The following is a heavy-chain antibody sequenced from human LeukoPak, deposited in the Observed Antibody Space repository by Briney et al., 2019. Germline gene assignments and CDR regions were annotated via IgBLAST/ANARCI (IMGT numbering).Heavy chain of an antibody. V-gene: IGHV1-69*02. D-gene: IGHD3-22*01. CDR2: IIPILGIA. Sequence: SVKVSCKASGGTFSSYTISWVRQAPGQGLEWMGRIIPILGIANYAQKFQGRVTITADKSTSTAYMELSSLRSEDTAVYYCASPRGGGGHDSWFDPWGQGTLVTVSS. J-gene: IGHJ5*02. CDR1: GGTFSSYT. CDR3: ASPRGGGGHDSWFDP.